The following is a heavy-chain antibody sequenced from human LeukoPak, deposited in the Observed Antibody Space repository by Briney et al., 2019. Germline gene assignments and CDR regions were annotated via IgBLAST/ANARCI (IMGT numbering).Heavy chain of an antibody. D-gene: IGHD1-26*01. Sequence: TGGSLRLSCAASGFTFSSSWIHWVRHAPGKGLVWVSRINKDGSVIDYVESVKGRFSISRDNAKNTLYLQMNSLRVEDTAIYYCVKVRGRARVGYFDYWGQGALVTVSS. CDR2: INKDGSVI. V-gene: IGHV3-74*01. CDR1: GFTFSSSW. J-gene: IGHJ4*02. CDR3: VKVRGRARVGYFDY.